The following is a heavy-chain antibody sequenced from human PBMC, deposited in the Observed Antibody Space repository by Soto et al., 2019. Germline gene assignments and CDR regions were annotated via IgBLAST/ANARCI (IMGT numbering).Heavy chain of an antibody. D-gene: IGHD3-22*01. CDR3: ARVKYYDSSGYDL. J-gene: IGHJ5*02. CDR2: ISSSSSYI. Sequence: PGGSLRLSCAASGFTFSSYSINWVRQAPGKGLEWVSSISSSSSYIYYADSVKGRFTISRDNAKNSLYLPMNSLRAEDTAVYYCARVKYYDSSGYDLWGQGTLVTVSS. CDR1: GFTFSSYS. V-gene: IGHV3-21*01.